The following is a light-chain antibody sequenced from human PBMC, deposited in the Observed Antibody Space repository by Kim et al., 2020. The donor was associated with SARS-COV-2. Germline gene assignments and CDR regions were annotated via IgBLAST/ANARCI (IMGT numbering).Light chain of an antibody. CDR3: QQGYSSPQIT. CDR1: QSISSH. V-gene: IGKV1-39*01. Sequence: SVGDRVIITCRTSQSISSHLNWYQQKPGKAPKLLIFAASSLQSGVPSRFSGSGSGTDFTLTITTLQPEDFAAYYCQQGYSSPQITFGQGTRLEIK. J-gene: IGKJ5*01. CDR2: AAS.